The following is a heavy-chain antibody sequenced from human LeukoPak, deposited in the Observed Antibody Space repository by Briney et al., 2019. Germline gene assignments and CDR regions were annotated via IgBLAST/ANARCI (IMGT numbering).Heavy chain of an antibody. D-gene: IGHD6-19*01. J-gene: IGHJ4*02. CDR3: ALSSGWRPFDY. Sequence: GESLRLSCAASGFTFSNYVMIWVRQAPGKGLEWVSGITASGDSTYYGDSVKGRFTMSRDNSKNTVYLQMNSLRVDDTAVYYCALSSGWRPFDYWGQGTLVTVSS. CDR1: GFTFSNYV. V-gene: IGHV3-23*01. CDR2: ITASGDST.